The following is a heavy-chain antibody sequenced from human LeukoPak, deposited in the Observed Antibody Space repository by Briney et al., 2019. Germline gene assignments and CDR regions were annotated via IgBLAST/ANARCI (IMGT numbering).Heavy chain of an antibody. Sequence: SETLSLTCTVSGGSISSSSYYWGWIRQPPGKGLEWIGSIYYSGSTYYNPSLKSRVTISVDTSKNQFSLKLSSVAAADTAVYYCARVTYDYVWGSYYFDYWGQGTLVTVSS. CDR3: ARVTYDYVWGSYYFDY. CDR1: GGSISSSSYY. J-gene: IGHJ4*02. V-gene: IGHV4-39*07. D-gene: IGHD3-16*01. CDR2: IYYSGST.